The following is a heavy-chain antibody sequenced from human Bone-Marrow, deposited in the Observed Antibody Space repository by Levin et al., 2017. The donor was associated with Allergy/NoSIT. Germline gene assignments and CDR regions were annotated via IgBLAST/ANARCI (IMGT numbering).Heavy chain of an antibody. CDR3: ARDQGYGLDY. CDR2: INLAGSER. J-gene: IGHJ4*02. Sequence: LSLTCEGFGFTFRSYWMSWVRQAPGKGLEWVANINLAGSERNYVESVKGRFTISRDDAKNSLYLQMNSLRAEDTAVYYCARDQGYGLDYWGQGTLVTVSS. CDR1: GFTFRSYW. D-gene: IGHD2-15*01. V-gene: IGHV3-7*01.